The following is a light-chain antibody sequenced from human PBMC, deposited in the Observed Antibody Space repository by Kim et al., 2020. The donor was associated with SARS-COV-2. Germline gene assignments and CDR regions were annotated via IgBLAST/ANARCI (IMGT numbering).Light chain of an antibody. Sequence: ASVGDRVTLTCQASQDISFYLNWYQQRPGKAPKLLIFDASKLAPGVPSRFSGSGSGTDFNLIINSLQPEDFATYFCQQFESLPLTFGGGTKVDIK. CDR3: QQFESLPLT. V-gene: IGKV1-33*01. CDR1: QDISFY. CDR2: DAS. J-gene: IGKJ4*01.